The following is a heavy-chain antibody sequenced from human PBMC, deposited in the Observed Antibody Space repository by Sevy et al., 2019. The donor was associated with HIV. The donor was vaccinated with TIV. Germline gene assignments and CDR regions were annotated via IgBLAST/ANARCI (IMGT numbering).Heavy chain of an antibody. CDR1: GGSISSYY. Sequence: SETLSLTCSVSGGSISSYYSSWIRQSPGKGLEWIGYVYHTGDTKYNAALNSRIAISSDRSKKHFSLKLNSVTAADTAVYYCGLGGSFGPNVDYWGQGILVTVSS. V-gene: IGHV4-59*13. CDR3: GLGGSFGPNVDY. CDR2: VYHTGDT. D-gene: IGHD5-18*01. J-gene: IGHJ4*02.